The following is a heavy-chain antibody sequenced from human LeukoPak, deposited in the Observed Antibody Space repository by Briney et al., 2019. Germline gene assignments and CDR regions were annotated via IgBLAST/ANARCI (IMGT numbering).Heavy chain of an antibody. CDR3: ARWWDYYDSSGP. D-gene: IGHD3-22*01. Sequence: GGSLRLSCAASGFTLSSYWMSWVRQAPGKGLEWVANIKQDGSEKYYVDSVKGRFTISRDNAKNSLYLQMNSLRAEDTAVYYCARWWDYYDSSGPWGQGTLVTVSS. V-gene: IGHV3-7*01. CDR2: IKQDGSEK. J-gene: IGHJ5*02. CDR1: GFTLSSYW.